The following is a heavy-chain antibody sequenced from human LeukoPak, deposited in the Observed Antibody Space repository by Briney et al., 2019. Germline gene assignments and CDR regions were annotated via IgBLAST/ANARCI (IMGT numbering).Heavy chain of an antibody. D-gene: IGHD3-10*01. Sequence: PSETLSLTCTVSGGSTSSYYWSWIRQPAGKGLEWIGRIYTSGSTNYNPSLKSRVTISVDTSKNQFSLKLSSVTAADTAVYYCARAGFWEFPNYYYYMDVWGKGTTVTISS. CDR3: ARAGFWEFPNYYYYMDV. J-gene: IGHJ6*03. CDR1: GGSTSSYY. V-gene: IGHV4-4*07. CDR2: IYTSGST.